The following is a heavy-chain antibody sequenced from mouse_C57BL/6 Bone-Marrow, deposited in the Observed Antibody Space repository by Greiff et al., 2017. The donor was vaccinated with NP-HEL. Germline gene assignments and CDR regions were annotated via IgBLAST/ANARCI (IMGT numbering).Heavy chain of an antibody. Sequence: VQLQQSGPELVKPGASVKISCKASGYTFTDYYMNWVKQSHGKSLEWIGDINPNNGGTSYNQKFKGKATLTVDKSSSTAYMELRSLTSEDSAVYYCAVIYYDYDPFAYWGQGTLVTVSA. CDR3: AVIYYDYDPFAY. CDR2: INPNNGGT. D-gene: IGHD2-4*01. V-gene: IGHV1-26*01. CDR1: GYTFTDYY. J-gene: IGHJ3*01.